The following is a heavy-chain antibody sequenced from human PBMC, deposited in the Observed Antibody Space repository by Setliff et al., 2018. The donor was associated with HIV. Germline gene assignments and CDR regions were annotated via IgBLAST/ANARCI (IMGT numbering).Heavy chain of an antibody. CDR2: ISTYNGNT. J-gene: IGHJ3*01. V-gene: IGHV1-18*01. CDR1: GYTFIHFG. CDR3: ARDNEAIGWFGDRPDHILLF. D-gene: IGHD3-10*01. Sequence: GASVKVSCKASGYTFIHFGISWARQAPGQGLEWMGWISTYNGNTSFAQKLQGRVTMTSDTSTSTAYLELRSLSSDDTAVYYCARDNEAIGWFGDRPDHILLFWGQGTMVTVSS.